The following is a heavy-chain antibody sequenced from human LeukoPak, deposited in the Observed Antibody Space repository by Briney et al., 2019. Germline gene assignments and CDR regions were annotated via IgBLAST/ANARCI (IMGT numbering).Heavy chain of an antibody. CDR3: ARAYYYGSGSYYPLVYYFDY. V-gene: IGHV1-8*03. CDR1: GYTFTSYD. CDR2: MNPNSGNT. J-gene: IGHJ4*02. Sequence: ASVKVSYKASGYTFTSYDINWVRQATGQGLEWMGWMNPNSGNTGYAQKFQGRVTITRNTSISTAYMELSSLRSEDTAVYYCARAYYYGSGSYYPLVYYFDYWGQGTLVTVSS. D-gene: IGHD3-10*01.